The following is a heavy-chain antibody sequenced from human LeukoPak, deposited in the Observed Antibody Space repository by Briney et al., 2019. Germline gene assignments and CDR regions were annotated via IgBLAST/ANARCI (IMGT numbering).Heavy chain of an antibody. V-gene: IGHV3-7*03. Sequence: PGGSLRLSCVGSRFTFNNYWMSWVRQTPGKGLEWVATIKQDGGEKYYVDSVKGRFTISRDNAKNSLYLQMNSLRAEDTAVYYCAKSHRGYAPRRTYYYYMDVWGKGTTVTVSS. CDR1: RFTFNNYW. J-gene: IGHJ6*03. D-gene: IGHD5-12*01. CDR3: AKSHRGYAPRRTYYYYMDV. CDR2: IKQDGGEK.